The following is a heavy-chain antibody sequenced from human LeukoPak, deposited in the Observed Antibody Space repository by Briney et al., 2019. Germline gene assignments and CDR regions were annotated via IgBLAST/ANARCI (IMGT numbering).Heavy chain of an antibody. Sequence: SETLSLTCAVSGGSISSYDWSWIRQPPGKGLEWIGYIYYSGSTNYNPSLKSRVTISVDTSKNQFSLKLSSVTAADTAVHYCASSKDSSGWNDAFDIWGQGTMVTVSS. J-gene: IGHJ3*02. CDR2: IYYSGST. CDR1: GGSISSYD. D-gene: IGHD3-22*01. CDR3: ASSKDSSGWNDAFDI. V-gene: IGHV4-59*01.